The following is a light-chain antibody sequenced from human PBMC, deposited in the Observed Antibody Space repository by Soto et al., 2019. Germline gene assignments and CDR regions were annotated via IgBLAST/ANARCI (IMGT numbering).Light chain of an antibody. CDR1: SSDVGGYNY. CDR2: DVS. Sequence: ALTQPASVSGSPGQSIAISCTGTSSDVGGYNYVSWYQHHPGKAPTVMIYDVSNRPSGVSDRFSGSKSGNTAPLTISGLQADDEADYYCSSYTSSSTYVFGTGTKVTVL. V-gene: IGLV2-14*03. CDR3: SSYTSSSTYV. J-gene: IGLJ1*01.